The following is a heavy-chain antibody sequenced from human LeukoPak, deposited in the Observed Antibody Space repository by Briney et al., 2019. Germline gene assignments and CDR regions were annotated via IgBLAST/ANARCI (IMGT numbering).Heavy chain of an antibody. D-gene: IGHD4/OR15-4a*01. V-gene: IGHV5-51*01. Sequence: GESLKISCKASGYKFADYWIGWVRQKPGKGLEWMGIIYTADSDTRYGPSFRGQVTISADWSISTAYLQWRTLRASDTAMYYCARGAFDYAPGLRVWFDPWGQGTLVTVSS. J-gene: IGHJ5*01. CDR3: ARGAFDYAPGLRVWFDP. CDR1: GYKFADYW. CDR2: IYTADSDT.